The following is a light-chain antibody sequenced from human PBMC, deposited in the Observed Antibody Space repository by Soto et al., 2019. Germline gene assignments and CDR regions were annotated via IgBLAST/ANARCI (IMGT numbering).Light chain of an antibody. V-gene: IGLV2-23*01. CDR1: SSDVGSYDL. CDR2: EDN. J-gene: IGLJ3*02. Sequence: QSVLTRPASVSGSPGQSIILSCTGTSSDVGSYDLVSWYQQHPGKAPKLMIFEDNKRPSGVSNRFSGSKSGNTASLTISGLQAEDEADYFCCSYAGSNTLMFGGGTKVTVL. CDR3: CSYAGSNTLM.